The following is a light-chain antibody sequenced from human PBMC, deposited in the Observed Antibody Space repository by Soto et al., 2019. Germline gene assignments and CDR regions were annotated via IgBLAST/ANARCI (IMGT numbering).Light chain of an antibody. V-gene: IGKV3-20*01. J-gene: IGKJ5*01. CDR2: GIS. CDR3: QQYGSSPIT. Sequence: EIVLTHSPGTLSLSPGEIATLSCRASHTISSSYLAWYQQKPGQAPRLLMYGISRRATGIPDRFSGSGSGTDFTLTISRLEPEDFAVYYRQQYGSSPITFGQGTRLEIK. CDR1: HTISSSY.